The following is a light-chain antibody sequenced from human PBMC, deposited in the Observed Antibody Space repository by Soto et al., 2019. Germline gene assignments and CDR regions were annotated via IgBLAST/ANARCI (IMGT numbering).Light chain of an antibody. CDR2: AAS. J-gene: IGKJ1*01. V-gene: IGKV1-6*01. Sequence: AIQMTQSPSSLSASVGDRVTITCRASQDIGNDLGWYQQKPGKAPKLLIYAASSLQSGVPSRFSGSGSGTDFTLTINSLQPEDFATYYCLQDYNYPWTFGQGTKVEIK. CDR1: QDIGND. CDR3: LQDYNYPWT.